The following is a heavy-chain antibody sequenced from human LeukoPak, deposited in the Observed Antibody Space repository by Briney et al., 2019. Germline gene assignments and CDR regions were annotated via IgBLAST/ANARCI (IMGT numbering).Heavy chain of an antibody. J-gene: IGHJ4*02. D-gene: IGHD4-17*01. CDR2: INHGGST. Sequence: SETLSLTCAVYGGSFSGYYWSWIRQPPGKGLEWIGEINHGGSTNYNPSLKSRVTISVDTSKNQFSLKLSSVTAADTAVYYCARGSCGYGDYQIFDYWGQGTLVTVSS. V-gene: IGHV4-34*01. CDR1: GGSFSGYY. CDR3: ARGSCGYGDYQIFDY.